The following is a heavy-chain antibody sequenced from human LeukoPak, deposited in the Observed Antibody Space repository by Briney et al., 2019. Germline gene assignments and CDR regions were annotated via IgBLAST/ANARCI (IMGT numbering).Heavy chain of an antibody. CDR3: ARGGSYYYFDF. V-gene: IGHV3-30*03. CDR2: ISDDGNTK. CDR1: GFTFGSYG. D-gene: IGHD1-26*01. J-gene: IGHJ4*02. Sequence: RGSLRLSCAASGFTFGSYGMQWVRQAPGKGLEWVAYISDDGNTKYYVESVKGRFTVSRDNSKSTLYLQMDSLRAVDTADYYCARGGSYYYFDFWGQGSLVSVSS.